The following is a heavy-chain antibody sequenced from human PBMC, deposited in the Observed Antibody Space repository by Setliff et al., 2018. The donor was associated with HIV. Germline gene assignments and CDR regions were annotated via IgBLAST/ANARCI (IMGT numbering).Heavy chain of an antibody. CDR3: ARDGYSSSWYVISGSFDY. D-gene: IGHD6-13*01. J-gene: IGHJ4*02. CDR2: INHSGST. CDR1: GGSFSGYY. Sequence: SETLSLTCAVYGGSFSGYYWSWIRQPPGKGLEWIGEINHSGSTNYNPSLKSRVTISVDTSKNQFSLKLSSVTAADTAVYYCARDGYSSSWYVISGSFDYWGQGIQVTVSS. V-gene: IGHV4-34*01.